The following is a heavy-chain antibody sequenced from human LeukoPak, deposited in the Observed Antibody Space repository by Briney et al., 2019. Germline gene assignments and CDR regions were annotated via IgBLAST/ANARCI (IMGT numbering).Heavy chain of an antibody. V-gene: IGHV3-74*01. CDR3: ARSHYYDSSGSFYYYYGLDV. D-gene: IGHD3-22*01. CDR1: GFTFSSYW. CDR2: INNDGSST. J-gene: IGHJ6*02. Sequence: PGGSLRPSCAAPGFTFSSYWMHWVRQAPGKGPVWVSRINNDGSSTRYADSVKGRFTISRDNAKDTLYLQMTSLRAEDTAVYYCARSHYYDSSGSFYYYYGLDVWGQGTTVTVSS.